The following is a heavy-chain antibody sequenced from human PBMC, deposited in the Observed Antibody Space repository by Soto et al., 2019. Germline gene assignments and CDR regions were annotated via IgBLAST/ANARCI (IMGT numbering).Heavy chain of an antibody. V-gene: IGHV4-30-4*08. CDR2: IYYIGNT. Sequence: FQTIRLRRSVAGGSSGGGGCCWSRIRQHPGKGLEWIRYIYYIGNTYYNSSLKIRLIISIDTSKNHFSLKVGSVTAAVTAVDYWASASRYGMDVWGQGTTVTLSS. J-gene: IGHJ6*02. CDR3: ASASRYGMDV. CDR1: GGSSGGGGCC. D-gene: IGHD3-16*01.